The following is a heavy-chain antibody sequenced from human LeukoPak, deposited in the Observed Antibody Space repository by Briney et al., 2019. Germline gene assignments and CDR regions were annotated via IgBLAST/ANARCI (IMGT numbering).Heavy chain of an antibody. Sequence: GGSLRLSCAASGFTFSSYGMHWVRQAPGKGLEWVAFIRYDGSNKYYADSVKGRFTISRDNSKNTLYLQMNSLRAEDTAVYYCAKDQRPIVVVPAAMYYWGQGNLVTVSS. CDR3: AKDQRPIVVVPAAMYY. CDR1: GFTFSSYG. CDR2: IRYDGSNK. D-gene: IGHD2-2*01. V-gene: IGHV3-30*02. J-gene: IGHJ4*02.